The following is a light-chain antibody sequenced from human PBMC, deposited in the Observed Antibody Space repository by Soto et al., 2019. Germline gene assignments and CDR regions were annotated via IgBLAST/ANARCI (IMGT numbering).Light chain of an antibody. CDR1: SSDVGGFNY. CDR3: CSYAGDYSLI. V-gene: IGLV2-11*01. Sequence: QSVLTQPRSVSGSPGQSVTISCTGTSSDVGGFNYVSWYQHHPGKAPKLIIYDVNERPSGVPDRFSGSKSGNTASLTISGLQAEYDTDYSCCSYAGDYSLIFGGGTKLTV. J-gene: IGLJ2*01. CDR2: DVN.